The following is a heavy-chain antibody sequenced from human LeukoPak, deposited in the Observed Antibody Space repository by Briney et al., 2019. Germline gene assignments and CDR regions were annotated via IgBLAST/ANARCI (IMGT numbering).Heavy chain of an antibody. V-gene: IGHV3-48*03. Sequence: PGGSLRLSCAASGFTFSSYEMNWVRQAPGKGLEWVSYISSSGSTIYYADSVKGRFTTSRDNAKNSLYLQMNSLRAEDTAVYYCARDLGREYYYDSSGYPEAWGQGTLVTVSS. CDR3: ARDLGREYYYDSSGYPEA. CDR2: ISSSGSTI. D-gene: IGHD3-22*01. CDR1: GFTFSSYE. J-gene: IGHJ5*02.